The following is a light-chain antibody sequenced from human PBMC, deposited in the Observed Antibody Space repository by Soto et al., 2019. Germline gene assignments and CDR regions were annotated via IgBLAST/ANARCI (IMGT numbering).Light chain of an antibody. V-gene: IGKV1-5*01. J-gene: IGKJ1*01. CDR1: RSISDW. Sequence: IRTTQSASTVYVSLGDRGIITCRASRSISDWLAWYQQKPGKAPKLLIFDASSLKSGVPSTFSGSGSGTEFTLTISILQPDDVATYYSLQSASHLWTFAQGTNVDIK. CDR2: DAS. CDR3: LQSASHLWT.